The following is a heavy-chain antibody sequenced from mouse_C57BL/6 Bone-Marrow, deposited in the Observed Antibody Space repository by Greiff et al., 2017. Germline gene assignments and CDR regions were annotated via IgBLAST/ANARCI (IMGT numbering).Heavy chain of an antibody. V-gene: IGHV14-4*01. D-gene: IGHD1-1*01. CDR1: GFNIKDDY. CDR2: IDPENGDT. CDR3: TTPYYGSSYGYWYFDV. J-gene: IGHJ1*03. Sequence: EVQLQQSGAELVRPGASVKLSCTASGFNIKDDYMHWVKQRPEQGLEWIGWIDPENGDTEYASKFQGKASITADTSSNNASLQLSSLTSEDAAVDYCTTPYYGSSYGYWYFDVWGTGTTVTVSS.